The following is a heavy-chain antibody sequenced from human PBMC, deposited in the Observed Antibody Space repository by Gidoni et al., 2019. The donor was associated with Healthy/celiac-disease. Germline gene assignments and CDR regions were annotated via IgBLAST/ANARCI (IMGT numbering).Heavy chain of an antibody. CDR3: ARVAVKLYCSGGSCYSGWFDP. J-gene: IGHJ5*02. CDR1: GGSFSGYY. V-gene: IGHV4-34*01. D-gene: IGHD2-15*01. Sequence: QVQLQPWGAGLLKPSETLSLPCAVSGGSFSGYYSSWIRQPPGKGLEWIGEINHSGSTNYNPSLKSRVTISVDTSKNQFSLKLSSVTAADTAVYYCARVAVKLYCSGGSCYSGWFDPWGQGTLVTVSS. CDR2: INHSGST.